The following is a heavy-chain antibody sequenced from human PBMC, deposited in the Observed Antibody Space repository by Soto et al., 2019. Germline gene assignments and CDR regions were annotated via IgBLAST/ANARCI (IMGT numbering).Heavy chain of an antibody. D-gene: IGHD3-10*01. CDR1: GFTFSYGW. CDR3: ATEGAYYYGPRCYRVVPYFEY. J-gene: IGHJ4*02. V-gene: IGHV3-15*01. Sequence: GGSLRLSCAGSGFTFSYGWMSWVRQVPGKRLEWVGRIKTKSDGGATDYAAPVEGRFTISRDDSTSTLFLQMSSLKTEDTAVYYCATEGAYYYGPRCYRVVPYFEYWGQGTLVTVSS. CDR2: IKTKSDGGAT.